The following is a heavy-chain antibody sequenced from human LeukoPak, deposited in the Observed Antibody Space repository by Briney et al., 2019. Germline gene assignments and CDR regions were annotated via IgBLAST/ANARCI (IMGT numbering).Heavy chain of an antibody. CDR1: GGSISSYY. CDR3: ARRGRLTGYYYFDY. CDR2: IYYSGST. J-gene: IGHJ4*02. D-gene: IGHD3-9*01. V-gene: IGHV4-59*08. Sequence: SETLSLTCTVSGGSISSYYWSWIRQPPGKGLEWIGYIYYSGSTNYNPSLKSRVTISVDTSKNQFSLKLSSVTAADTAVYYCARRGRLTGYYYFDYWGQGTLVTVSS.